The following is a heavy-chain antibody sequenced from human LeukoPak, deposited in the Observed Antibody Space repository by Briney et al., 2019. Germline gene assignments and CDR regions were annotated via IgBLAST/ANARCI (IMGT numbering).Heavy chain of an antibody. D-gene: IGHD6-13*01. CDR2: IYYSGSI. CDR3: ARQRIAATDPKLNWFDP. Sequence: PSETLSLTCTVSGDSISSSSYYWGWIRQPPGKGLEWIGSIYYSGSIYYNPSLKSRVTISIDTSKNQFSLRLTSVTAADTAVYSCARQRIAATDPKLNWFDPWGQGTLVTVSS. J-gene: IGHJ5*02. V-gene: IGHV4-39*01. CDR1: GDSISSSSYY.